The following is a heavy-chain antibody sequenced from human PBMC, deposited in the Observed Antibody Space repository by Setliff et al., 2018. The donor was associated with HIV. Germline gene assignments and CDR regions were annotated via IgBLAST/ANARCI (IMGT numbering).Heavy chain of an antibody. V-gene: IGHV4-59*11. J-gene: IGHJ3*02. CDR2: IYYSGST. CDR1: GGSISSHY. Sequence: PSETLSLTCTVSGGSISSHYWSWIRQPPGKGLEWIGSIYYSGSTNYNPSLKSRVTISVDTSKNQFSLKLSSVTAADTAVYYCARDYYDSIGAFDIWGQGTMVTVSS. D-gene: IGHD3-22*01. CDR3: ARDYYDSIGAFDI.